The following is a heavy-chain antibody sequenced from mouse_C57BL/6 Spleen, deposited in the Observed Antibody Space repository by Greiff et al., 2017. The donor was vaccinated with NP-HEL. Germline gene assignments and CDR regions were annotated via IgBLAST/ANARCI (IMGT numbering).Heavy chain of an antibody. CDR1: GYTFTSYW. CDR3: ARWDSTTRGFDY. Sequence: QVQLQQSGTELVKPGASVKLSCKASGYTFTSYWMHWVKQRPGQGLEWIGNINPSNGGTNYNEKFKSKATLTVDKSSSTAYMQLSSLTSEDSAVYYCARWDSTTRGFDYWGQGTTLTVSS. D-gene: IGHD2-5*01. CDR2: INPSNGGT. J-gene: IGHJ2*01. V-gene: IGHV1-53*01.